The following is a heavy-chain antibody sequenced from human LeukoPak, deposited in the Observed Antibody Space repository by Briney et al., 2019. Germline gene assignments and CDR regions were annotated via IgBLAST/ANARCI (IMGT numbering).Heavy chain of an antibody. V-gene: IGHV4-39*01. CDR1: GGSITSNTYY. J-gene: IGHJ4*02. CDR2: IYYRGST. D-gene: IGHD1-26*01. CDR3: ASLSGRWELSRRHFDH. Sequence: SETLSLTCTVSGGSITSNTYYWGWIRQPPGKGLEWIGGIYYRGSTYYNPSLKSRLTISVDTSQNQFSLKLNSVTAADTALYYCASLSGRWELSRRHFDHWGQGTLVTVSS.